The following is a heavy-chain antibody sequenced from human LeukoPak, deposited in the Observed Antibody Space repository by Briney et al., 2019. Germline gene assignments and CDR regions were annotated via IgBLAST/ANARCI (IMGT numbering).Heavy chain of an antibody. V-gene: IGHV1-18*01. D-gene: IGHD4-17*01. J-gene: IGHJ4*02. CDR3: ATDAHYGEQPV. Sequence: GASVKVSCKASGYTFTSYGISWVRQAPGQGLEWMGWISAYNGNTNYAQKLQGRVTMTTDTSTDTAYMELSSLRSEDTAVYYCATDAHYGEQPVWGQGTLVTVSS. CDR1: GYTFTSYG. CDR2: ISAYNGNT.